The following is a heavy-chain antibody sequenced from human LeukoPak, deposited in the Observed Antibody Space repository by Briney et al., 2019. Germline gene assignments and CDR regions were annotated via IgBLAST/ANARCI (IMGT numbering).Heavy chain of an antibody. Sequence: GGSLRLSCADSGFTFSSYAMHWVRQAPGKGLEWVAVISYDGSNKYYADSVKGRFTISRDNSKNTLYLQMNSLRAEDTAVYYCARVRWNYYFDYWAQGTRVTVSS. CDR3: ARVRWNYYFDY. V-gene: IGHV3-30*04. CDR2: ISYDGSNK. D-gene: IGHD4-23*01. J-gene: IGHJ4*02. CDR1: GFTFSSYA.